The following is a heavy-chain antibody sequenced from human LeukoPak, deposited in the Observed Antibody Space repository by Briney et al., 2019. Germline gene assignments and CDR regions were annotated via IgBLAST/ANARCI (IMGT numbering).Heavy chain of an antibody. CDR3: ASLCSSTSCPGY. CDR1: GYTFTGYY. Sequence: ASVKVSCKASGYTFTGYYMHWVRQAPGQGLEWMGWINPNSGGTNYAQKFQGRVTMTRDTSISTAYMELSRLRFDDTAVYYCASLCSSTSCPGYWGQGTLVTVSS. V-gene: IGHV1-2*02. CDR2: INPNSGGT. J-gene: IGHJ4*02. D-gene: IGHD2-2*01.